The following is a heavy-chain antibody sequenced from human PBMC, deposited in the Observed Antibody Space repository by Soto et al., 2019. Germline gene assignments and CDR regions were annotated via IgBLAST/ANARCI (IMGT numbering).Heavy chain of an antibody. Sequence: QVQLVESGGGVVQPGRSLRLSCAASGFTFSSYGMHWVRQAPGKGLEWVAVISYDGSNKYYADSVKGRFTISRDNSKNTLYLQMNSRRAEDTAVYYCAKSLSSGFFRYGMDVWGQGTTVTVSS. J-gene: IGHJ6*02. CDR3: AKSLSSGFFRYGMDV. CDR1: GFTFSSYG. CDR2: ISYDGSNK. V-gene: IGHV3-30*18. D-gene: IGHD3-22*01.